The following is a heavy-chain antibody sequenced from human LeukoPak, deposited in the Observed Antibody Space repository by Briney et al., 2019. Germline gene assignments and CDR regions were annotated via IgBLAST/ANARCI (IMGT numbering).Heavy chain of an antibody. CDR1: GGTFSSYA. Sequence: SVKVSCKASGGTFSSYAISWVRQAPGQGLEWMGGIIPIFGTANYAQKFQGRVTITADESTSTAYMELSSLRSEDTAVYYCARDPPGTTKRFDYWGQGTLVTVSS. J-gene: IGHJ4*02. V-gene: IGHV1-69*13. D-gene: IGHD1-1*01. CDR2: IIPIFGTA. CDR3: ARDPPGTTKRFDY.